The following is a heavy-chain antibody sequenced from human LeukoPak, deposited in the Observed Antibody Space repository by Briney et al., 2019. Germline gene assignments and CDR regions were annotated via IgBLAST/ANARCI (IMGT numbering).Heavy chain of an antibody. J-gene: IGHJ4*02. CDR1: GGSISSSSYY. CDR2: IYYSGST. D-gene: IGHD3-10*01. Sequence: SETLSLTCTVSGGSISSSSYYWGWIRQPPGKGLEWIGSIYYSGSTYYNPSLKSRVTISVDTSKNQFSLKLSSVTAADTAVYYCARHSTYGSGSYSFLAGPFDYWGQGTLVTVSS. V-gene: IGHV4-39*01. CDR3: ARHSTYGSGSYSFLAGPFDY.